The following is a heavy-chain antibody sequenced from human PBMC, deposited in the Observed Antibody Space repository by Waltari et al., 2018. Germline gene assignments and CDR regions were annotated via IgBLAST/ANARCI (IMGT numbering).Heavy chain of an antibody. CDR1: GGSISSYY. CDR2: IYTRGST. J-gene: IGHJ3*02. V-gene: IGHV4-4*07. D-gene: IGHD3-3*01. Sequence: QVQLQESGPGLVKPSETLSLTCTVSGGSISSYYWSWIRQPAGKGLEWIGRIYTRGSTNYTPSPKSRVTMSVDTSTNQFSLKRSSVTAADTAVYYCAREAYYDFWSGYYDAFDIWGQGTMVTVSS. CDR3: AREAYYDFWSGYYDAFDI.